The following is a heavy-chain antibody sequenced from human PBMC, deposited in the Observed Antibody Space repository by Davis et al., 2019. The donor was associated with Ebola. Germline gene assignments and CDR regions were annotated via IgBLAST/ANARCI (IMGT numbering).Heavy chain of an antibody. V-gene: IGHV3-74*01. J-gene: IGHJ4*02. Sequence: GESLKISCAASGLTFSSYWMHWVRQAPGKGLVWVSRITLDGSTTNYADSVKGRFTISRDNSKNTLYLQMNSLRAEDTAVYYCANLRLSPDDYGDYGWGQGTLVTVSS. CDR1: GLTFSSYW. D-gene: IGHD4-17*01. CDR2: ITLDGSTT. CDR3: ANLRLSPDDYGDYG.